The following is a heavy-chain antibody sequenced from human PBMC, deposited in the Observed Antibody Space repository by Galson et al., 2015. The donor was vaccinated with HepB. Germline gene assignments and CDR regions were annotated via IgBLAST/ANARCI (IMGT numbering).Heavy chain of an antibody. CDR3: AGVWGGYDILTGYYNRDY. CDR2: INPNSGGT. Sequence: SVKVSCKASGYTFTGYYMHWVRQAPGQGLEWMGRINPNSGGTNYAQKFQGRVTMTRDTSISTAYMELSRLRSDDTAVYYCAGVWGGYDILTGYYNRDYWGQGTLVTVSS. V-gene: IGHV1-2*06. CDR1: GYTFTGYY. J-gene: IGHJ4*02. D-gene: IGHD3-9*01.